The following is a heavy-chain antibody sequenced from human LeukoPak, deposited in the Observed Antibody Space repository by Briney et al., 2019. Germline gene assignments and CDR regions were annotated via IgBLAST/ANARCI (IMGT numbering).Heavy chain of an antibody. CDR3: ASRSAYEILFDY. CDR2: IYPSGNT. CDR1: GFTFRTYW. Sequence: GSLRLSCAASGFTFRTYWMSWIRQAPGKGLEWLGTIYPSGNTYYNPSLKSRLTISLDTSKNQFSLRLTSVTAADTAVYYCASRSAYEILFDYWGQGTLVTVSS. J-gene: IGHJ4*02. D-gene: IGHD3-22*01. V-gene: IGHV4-4*08.